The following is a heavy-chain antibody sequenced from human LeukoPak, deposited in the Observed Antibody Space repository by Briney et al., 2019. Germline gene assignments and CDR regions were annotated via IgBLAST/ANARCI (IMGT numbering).Heavy chain of an antibody. D-gene: IGHD2-21*01. Sequence: ASVKVSCKASGYTFTGYYIHWIRQAPGQGLEWMGWINPKSGDTIYAQNFQGRVIMTRDTSIRSAYIELSSLRSDDTAVYYCAREFAVVDNCFDPWGQGTLITVSS. CDR3: AREFAVVDNCFDP. V-gene: IGHV1-2*02. CDR1: GYTFTGYY. J-gene: IGHJ5*02. CDR2: INPKSGDT.